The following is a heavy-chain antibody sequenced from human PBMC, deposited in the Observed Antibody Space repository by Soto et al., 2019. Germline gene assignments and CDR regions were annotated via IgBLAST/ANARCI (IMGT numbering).Heavy chain of an antibody. CDR2: ISGYNGNT. Sequence: SVKVSCKSSGYTFSMSCISWVRQAPGQGLEWMGWISGYNGNTNYEQKFQDRVTMTTDTTTNTAYMELRSLRSDDTAVYYCAREGPRPYYYYGMDVWGQ. CDR1: GYTFSMSC. J-gene: IGHJ6*02. V-gene: IGHV1-18*01. CDR3: AREGPRPYYYYGMDV.